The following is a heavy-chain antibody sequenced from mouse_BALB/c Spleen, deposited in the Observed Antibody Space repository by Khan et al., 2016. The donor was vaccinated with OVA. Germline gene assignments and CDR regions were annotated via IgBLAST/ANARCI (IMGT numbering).Heavy chain of an antibody. D-gene: IGHD1-2*01. CDR2: ISYSGST. CDR1: GYSITSGYG. V-gene: IGHV3-2*02. J-gene: IGHJ2*01. Sequence: EVQLQESGPGLVKPSQSLSLTCTVTGYSITSGYGWNWIRQFPGNKLEWMGYISYSGSTNYNPSLKSLITITRDTSKNQFFLQLNSVATEKTAIYYCARTARIKYWSQGTTLTVSS. CDR3: ARTARIKY.